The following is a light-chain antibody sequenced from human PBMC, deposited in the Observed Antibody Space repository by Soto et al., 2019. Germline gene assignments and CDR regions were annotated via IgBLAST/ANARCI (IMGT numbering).Light chain of an antibody. CDR3: CSYAGSYPVV. CDR1: SSDIGGYNY. V-gene: IGLV2-11*01. J-gene: IGLJ2*01. Sequence: QSALTQPRSVSESPGQSVTISCTGTSSDIGGYNYVSWYQQHPGKVPKLMIYDVTKRPSGVPDRFSGSKSGNTASLTISGLQAEDEADYYCCSYAGSYPVVFGGGTKLTVL. CDR2: DVT.